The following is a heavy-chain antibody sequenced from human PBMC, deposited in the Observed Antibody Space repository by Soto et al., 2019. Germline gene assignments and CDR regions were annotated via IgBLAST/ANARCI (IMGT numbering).Heavy chain of an antibody. V-gene: IGHV3-30*09. CDR3: VKEEYYDILTGSGGDAFDI. CDR1: GFTFSSYV. D-gene: IGHD3-9*01. CDR2: ISHDGRNK. J-gene: IGHJ3*02. Sequence: GESLKISCAASGFTFSSYVMHWVRQAPAKGLEWVAVISHDGRNKYYADSVKGRFAVSRDNSKNTLYLQMNSLRAEDTAVYYCVKEEYYDILTGSGGDAFDIWGQGTMVTVSS.